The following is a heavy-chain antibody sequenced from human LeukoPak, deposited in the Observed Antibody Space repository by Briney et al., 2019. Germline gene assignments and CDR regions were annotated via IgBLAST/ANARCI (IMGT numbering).Heavy chain of an antibody. CDR3: ARSAIHPGYSFDY. CDR2: MNPNSGNT. J-gene: IGHJ4*02. CDR1: GYTFTSYD. D-gene: IGHD2-21*01. Sequence: ASVKVSCKASGYTFTSYDINWVRQATGQGLEWMGWMNPNSGNTGYAQKFQGRVTMTRNTSISTAYMELSSLRSEDTAVYYCARSAIHPGYSFDYWGQGTLVTVSS. V-gene: IGHV1-8*01.